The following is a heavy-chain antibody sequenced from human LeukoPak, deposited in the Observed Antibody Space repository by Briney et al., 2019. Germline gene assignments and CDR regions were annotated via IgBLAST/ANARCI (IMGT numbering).Heavy chain of an antibody. CDR2: ITASGTAM. V-gene: IGHV3-48*04. Sequence: GGSLRLSCAASGFTFSSYSMNWVRQAPGKGLEWVSHITASGTAMFYADAVKGRSTISRDNAKNSLYLQMNSLRGDDTAVYYCARSGYSHSWDYWGQGTLVIVSS. D-gene: IGHD1-26*01. CDR1: GFTFSSYS. CDR3: ARSGYSHSWDY. J-gene: IGHJ4*02.